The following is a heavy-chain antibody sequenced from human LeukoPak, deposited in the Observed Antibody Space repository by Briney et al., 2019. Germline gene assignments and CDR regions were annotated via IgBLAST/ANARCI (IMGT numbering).Heavy chain of an antibody. V-gene: IGHV3-21*01. CDR3: ARGNDILTGYLDY. CDR2: ISSSSSYI. D-gene: IGHD3-9*01. J-gene: IGHJ4*02. CDR1: GFTFSSYS. Sequence: GGSLSLSCAASGFTFSSYSMNWVRQAPGKGLEWVSSISSSSSYIYYADSVKGRFTISRDNAKNSLYLQMNSLRAEDTAVYYCARGNDILTGYLDYWGQGTLVTVSS.